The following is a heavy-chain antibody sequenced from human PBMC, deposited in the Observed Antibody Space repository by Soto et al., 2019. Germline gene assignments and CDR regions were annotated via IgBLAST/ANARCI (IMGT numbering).Heavy chain of an antibody. CDR2: VYWDDDK. J-gene: IGHJ5*01. V-gene: IGHV2-5*02. CDR1: GFSLSTSGAA. CDR3: AHRQLVTFFGLVTQPDVWFDS. Sequence: QITLKESGPTLVNPTQTLTLTCTFSGFSLSTSGAAVGWIRQPPGKALEWLALVYWDDDKRYSPSIKNRVTITKDTSKNQVVLTLTNAEPVDTATYYCAHRQLVTFFGLVTQPDVWFDSWVQGTLVTVPS. D-gene: IGHD3-3*01.